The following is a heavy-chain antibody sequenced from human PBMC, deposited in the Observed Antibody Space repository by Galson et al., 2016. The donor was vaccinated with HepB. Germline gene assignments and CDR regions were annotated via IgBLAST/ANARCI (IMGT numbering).Heavy chain of an antibody. D-gene: IGHD2-15*01. V-gene: IGHV3-30*18. Sequence: SLRLSCAASGVIFSRYAMHWVRQAPGKGLEWMAIISYDGNYKYYADSVKGRFTISRDNSKNMVHLQMNSLRGEDTAVYSCAKDLRGSFYAMDVWGQGTTVTVSS. CDR1: GVIFSRYA. CDR2: ISYDGNYK. J-gene: IGHJ6*02. CDR3: AKDLRGSFYAMDV.